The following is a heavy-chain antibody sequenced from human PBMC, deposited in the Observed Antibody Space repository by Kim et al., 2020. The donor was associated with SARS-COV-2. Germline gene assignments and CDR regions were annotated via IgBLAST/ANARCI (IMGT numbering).Heavy chain of an antibody. Sequence: SVKVSCKASGGTFSSYAISWVRQAPGQGLEWMGGIIPIFGTANYAQKFQGRVTITADESTSTAYMELSSLRSEDTAVYYCAREASKDCSSTSCYRYYYYDGMDVWGQGTTVTVSS. J-gene: IGHJ6*02. CDR2: IIPIFGTA. D-gene: IGHD2-2*01. V-gene: IGHV1-69*13. CDR3: AREASKDCSSTSCYRYYYYDGMDV. CDR1: GGTFSSYA.